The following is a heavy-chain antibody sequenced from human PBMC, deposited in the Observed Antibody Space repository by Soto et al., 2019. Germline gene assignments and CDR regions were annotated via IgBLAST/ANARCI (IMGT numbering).Heavy chain of an antibody. D-gene: IGHD1-1*01. J-gene: IGHJ5*02. Sequence: QVQLVQSGAEVKKPGASVKVSCKASGYTFTSYAMHWVRQAPGQRLEWMGWINAGYGNTKYSQKFQGRVTITRDTSASTAYMELSSLRSEDTAVYYCARDAAPYNWNDDWFDPWGQGTLVTVSS. CDR2: INAGYGNT. CDR3: ARDAAPYNWNDDWFDP. CDR1: GYTFTSYA. V-gene: IGHV1-3*01.